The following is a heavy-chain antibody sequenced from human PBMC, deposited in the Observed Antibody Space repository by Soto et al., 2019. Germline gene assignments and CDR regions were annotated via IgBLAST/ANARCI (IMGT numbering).Heavy chain of an antibody. J-gene: IGHJ5*02. V-gene: IGHV1-2*04. CDR2: INPNSGGT. D-gene: IGHD6-13*01. CDR3: ARAPGIAEAGTVWFDP. Sequence: ASVKVSCKASGYTFTGYYMHWVRQAPGQGLEWMGWINPNSGGTNYAQKFQGWVTMTRDTSISTAYMELSRLRSDDTAVYYCARAPGIAEAGTVWFDPWGQGTLVTVSS. CDR1: GYTFTGYY.